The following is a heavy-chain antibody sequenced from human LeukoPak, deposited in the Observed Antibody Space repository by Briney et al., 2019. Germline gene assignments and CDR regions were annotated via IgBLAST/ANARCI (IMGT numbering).Heavy chain of an antibody. V-gene: IGHV3-23*01. CDR2: IDDTGCTT. CDR3: AKGAGYRSSGWYFDH. J-gene: IGHJ4*02. D-gene: IGHD6-19*01. Sequence: GGSLRLSCAPSGFTLSVFGMRWVRQPPGKGVEWVSDIDDTGCTTDYPDSLNGRSTISRDNSKNTLYLQVNSLRAEDRGVYYCAKGAGYRSSGWYFDHWGRGTLVTV. CDR1: GFTLSVFG.